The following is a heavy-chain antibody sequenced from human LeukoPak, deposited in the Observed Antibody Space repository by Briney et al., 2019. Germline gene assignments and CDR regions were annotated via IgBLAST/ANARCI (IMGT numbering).Heavy chain of an antibody. Sequence: GGSLRLSCAASGLTFSSYAMSWVRQAPGKGLEWVSYISSSGSTIYYADSVKGRFTISRDNAKNSLYLQMNSLRAEDTAVYYCARDLGMEFDYWGQGTLVTVSS. CDR3: ARDLGMEFDY. V-gene: IGHV3-48*03. J-gene: IGHJ4*02. CDR1: GLTFSSYA. D-gene: IGHD7-27*01. CDR2: ISSSGSTI.